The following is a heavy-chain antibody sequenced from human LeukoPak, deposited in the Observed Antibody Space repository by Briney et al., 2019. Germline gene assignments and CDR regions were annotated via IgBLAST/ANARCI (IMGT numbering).Heavy chain of an antibody. CDR3: ARTPRRYIYKAFDI. Sequence: PSETLSLTCTVSGGSISSYYWSWIRQPPGKGLEWIGEINHSGSTNYNPSLKSRVTISVDTSKNQFSLKLSSVTAADTAVYYCARTPRRYIYKAFDIWGQGTMVTVSS. D-gene: IGHD5-18*01. J-gene: IGHJ3*02. CDR1: GGSISSYY. CDR2: INHSGST. V-gene: IGHV4-34*01.